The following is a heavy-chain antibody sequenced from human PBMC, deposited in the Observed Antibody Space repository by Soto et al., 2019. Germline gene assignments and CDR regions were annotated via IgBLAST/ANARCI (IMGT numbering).Heavy chain of an antibody. CDR1: GYTFTSYA. V-gene: IGHV1-3*01. CDR2: INAGNGNT. Sequence: GASVKVSCKASGYTFTSYAMHWVRQAPGQRLEWMGWINAGNGNTKYSQEFQGRVTITRDTSASTAYMELSSLRSEDTAVYYCARLNCSSSSCQWGIDYWGQGTLVTVSS. CDR3: ARLNCSSSSCQWGIDY. J-gene: IGHJ4*02. D-gene: IGHD2-2*01.